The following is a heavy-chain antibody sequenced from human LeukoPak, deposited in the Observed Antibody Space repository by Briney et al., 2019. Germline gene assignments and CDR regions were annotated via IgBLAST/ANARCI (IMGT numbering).Heavy chain of an antibody. Sequence: GESLRLSCAASGFTFDDYGMSWVRQAPGKGLEWVSGINWNGGSTGYADSVKGRFTISRDNAKNSLYLQMNSLRAEDTALYYCASHSSSWYGWLDPWGQGTLVTVSS. V-gene: IGHV3-20*04. J-gene: IGHJ5*02. CDR1: GFTFDDYG. CDR3: ASHSSSWYGWLDP. CDR2: INWNGGST. D-gene: IGHD6-13*01.